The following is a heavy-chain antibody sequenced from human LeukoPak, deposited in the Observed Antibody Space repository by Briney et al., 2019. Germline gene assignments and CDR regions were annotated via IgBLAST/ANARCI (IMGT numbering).Heavy chain of an antibody. CDR3: ARSVKMSTIVH. J-gene: IGHJ4*02. D-gene: IGHD5-24*01. CDR2: INPSGGST. Sequence: GASVKVSCKASGYTFTTYYMHWVRQAPGQGLQWMGIINPSGGSTSYAQKFQGRVTMTRDTSTSTVYMELSSLRSDDTAIYYCARSVKMSTIVHWGQGTLVTVSS. V-gene: IGHV1-46*03. CDR1: GYTFTTYY.